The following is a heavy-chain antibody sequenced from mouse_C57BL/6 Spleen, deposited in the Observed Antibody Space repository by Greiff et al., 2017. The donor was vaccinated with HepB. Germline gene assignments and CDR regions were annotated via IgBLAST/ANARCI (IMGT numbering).Heavy chain of an antibody. D-gene: IGHD2-4*01. CDR3: ASLYDYDDAMDY. CDR1: GYSFTSYY. J-gene: IGHJ4*01. CDR2: IYPGSGNT. Sequence: QVHVKQSGPELVKPGASVKISCKASGYSFTSYYIHWVKQRPGQGLEWIGWIYPGSGNTKYNEKFKGKATLTADTSSSTAYMQLSSLTSEDSAVYYCASLYDYDDAMDYWGQGTSVTVSS. V-gene: IGHV1-66*01.